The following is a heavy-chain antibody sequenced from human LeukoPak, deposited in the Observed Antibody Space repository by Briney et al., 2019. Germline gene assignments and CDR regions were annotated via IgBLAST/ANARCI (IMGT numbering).Heavy chain of an antibody. V-gene: IGHV3-66*01. D-gene: IGHD3-16*01. CDR3: ARGRFGLSLDY. CDR1: RFTVSSNY. Sequence: GGSLRLSCAASRFTVSSNYMSWVRQAPGKGLERVSFIYSSGSTYYADSVRGRFTISRDNSNNTLYLQMNSLRVEDTAVYYCARGRFGLSLDYWGQGTLVTVSS. CDR2: IYSSGST. J-gene: IGHJ4*02.